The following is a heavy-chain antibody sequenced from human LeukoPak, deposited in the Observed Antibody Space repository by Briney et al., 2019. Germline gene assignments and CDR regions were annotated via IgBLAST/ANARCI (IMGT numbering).Heavy chain of an antibody. CDR3: ARGKRGYSYGHHYYYGMDV. J-gene: IGHJ6*02. D-gene: IGHD5-18*01. V-gene: IGHV4-30-4*01. CDR1: GGSISSGDYY. Sequence: SQTLSLTCTVSGGSISSGDYYWSWIRQPPGKGLEWIGYIYYSGSTYYNPSLKSRVTISVDTSKNQFSLKLSSVTAADTAVYYCARGKRGYSYGHHYYYGMDVWGQGTLVTVSS. CDR2: IYYSGST.